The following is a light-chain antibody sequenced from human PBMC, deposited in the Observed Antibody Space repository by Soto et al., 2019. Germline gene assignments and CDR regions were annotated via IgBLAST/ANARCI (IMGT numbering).Light chain of an antibody. CDR2: KAS. CDR3: QHYNSYSEA. V-gene: IGKV1-5*03. J-gene: IGKJ1*01. CDR1: QTISSW. Sequence: DIQMTQSPSTLSGSVGARVTLTCRASQTISSWLAWYQQKPGKAPKIMIYKASTLKSGVPSRFSGSGSGTEFNLTISSLQPDDFATYYCQHYNSYSEALGQGTKVDIK.